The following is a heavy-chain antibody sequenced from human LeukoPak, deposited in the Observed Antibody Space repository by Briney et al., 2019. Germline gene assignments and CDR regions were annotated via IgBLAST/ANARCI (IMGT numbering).Heavy chain of an antibody. D-gene: IGHD2-2*01. CDR3: VRHREVGSTFCPRDY. J-gene: IGHJ4*02. V-gene: IGHV5-51*01. Sequence: GESLKISCKGSGYSFTDYWIGWVRQMPGKGLDWMGIVYPGDSDTRYSPSFQGQVTISADKSISTAYLQWSSLKASDTAIYYCVRHREVGSTFCPRDYWGQGTQVTVSS. CDR1: GYSFTDYW. CDR2: VYPGDSDT.